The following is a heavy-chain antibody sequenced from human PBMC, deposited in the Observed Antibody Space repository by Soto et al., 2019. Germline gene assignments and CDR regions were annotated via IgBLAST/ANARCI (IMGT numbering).Heavy chain of an antibody. J-gene: IGHJ6*02. CDR1: GFTFSSYS. Sequence: PGGSLRLSCAASGFTFSSYSMNWVRQAPGKGLEWVSYISSSSSTIYYADSVKGRFTISRDNAKNSLYLQMNSLRDEDTAVYYCARVRQWELPLYYYYGMDVWGQGTTVTVSS. D-gene: IGHD1-26*01. CDR3: ARVRQWELPLYYYYGMDV. V-gene: IGHV3-48*02. CDR2: ISSSSSTI.